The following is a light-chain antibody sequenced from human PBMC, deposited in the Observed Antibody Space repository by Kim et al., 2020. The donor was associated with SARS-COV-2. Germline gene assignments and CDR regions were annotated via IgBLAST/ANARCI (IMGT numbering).Light chain of an antibody. CDR1: SSDVADYSY. Sequence: QSALTQPASVSESPGRSITISCTGTSSDVADYSYVSWYQQHPGKAPKLLIYDVNMRPSGISSRFSGSKSGNTASLTISGLQTDDEADYYCSSYTSGSTPNVVFGGGTKLTVL. CDR2: DVN. V-gene: IGLV2-14*03. CDR3: SSYTSGSTPNVV. J-gene: IGLJ2*01.